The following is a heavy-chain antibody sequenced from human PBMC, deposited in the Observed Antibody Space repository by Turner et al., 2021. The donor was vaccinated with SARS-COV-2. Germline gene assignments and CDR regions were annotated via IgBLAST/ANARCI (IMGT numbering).Heavy chain of an antibody. V-gene: IGHV3-21*01. CDR2: IRSSRSYI. D-gene: IGHD2-2*01. CDR3: ARDHRPVVVPAAKRAGSYYYGMDV. J-gene: IGHJ6*02. CDR1: GFSFSSYS. Sequence: RLSCAASGFSFSSYSMNWVRPAPGKGLEWVSSIRSSRSYIYYADSVKGRFTISRDNAKNSLYLQMNSLRAEDTAVYYCARDHRPVVVPAAKRAGSYYYGMDVWGQGTTVTVSS.